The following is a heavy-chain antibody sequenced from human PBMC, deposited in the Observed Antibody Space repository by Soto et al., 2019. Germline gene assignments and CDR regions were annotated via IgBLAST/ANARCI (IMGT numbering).Heavy chain of an antibody. J-gene: IGHJ4*02. CDR3: SRHYYDSTGFYSGISD. V-gene: IGHV3-73*01. Sequence: GSLRLSCAASGFTFSDSALHWVRQASGKGLERVGRIRDKTDNYATAYSASVKGRFTISRNDSNNSAFLQMNSLKIEDTAVYYCSRHYYDSTGFYSGISDWGQGTLVTVSS. CDR1: GFTFSDSA. CDR2: IRDKTDNYAT. D-gene: IGHD3-22*01.